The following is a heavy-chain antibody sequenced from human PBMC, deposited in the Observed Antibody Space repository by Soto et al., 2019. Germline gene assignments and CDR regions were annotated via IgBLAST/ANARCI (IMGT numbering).Heavy chain of an antibody. Sequence: SGPTLVNPTETLTLTCTVSGFSLSNARMGVSWIRQPPGKALERLAHIFSNDEKSYSTSLKSGLTISKDTSKSQVVLTMTNMDPVDTATYYCARIRYFDWLPYMDVWGKGTTVTVSS. J-gene: IGHJ6*03. CDR1: GFSLSNARMG. D-gene: IGHD3-9*01. CDR2: IFSNDEK. V-gene: IGHV2-26*01. CDR3: ARIRYFDWLPYMDV.